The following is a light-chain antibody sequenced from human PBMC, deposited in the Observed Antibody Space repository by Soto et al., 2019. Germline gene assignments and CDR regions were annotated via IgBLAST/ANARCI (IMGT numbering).Light chain of an antibody. CDR3: QSYDSSLSGVV. CDR1: SSNIGANYD. Sequence: QSVLTQPPSVSVAPGQRVTISCTGSSSNIGANYDVHWYQQLPGTAPKLLISGNSNRPSGVPDRFSGSRSGTSASLAITGLQAEDEADYHGQSYDSSLSGVVFGGGTKLTVL. CDR2: GNS. J-gene: IGLJ2*01. V-gene: IGLV1-40*01.